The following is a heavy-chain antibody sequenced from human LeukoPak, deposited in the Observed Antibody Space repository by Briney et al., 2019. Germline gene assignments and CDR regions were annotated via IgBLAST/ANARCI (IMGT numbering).Heavy chain of an antibody. CDR1: GFPYNSYW. V-gene: IGHV3-7*01. CDR2: IRQDGSDK. Sequence: GGSLRLSCAASGFPYNSYWMSWVRQAPEKGLEWLANIRQDGSDKQYVDSVKGRFTISRDNAKNSLYLQMNSLSAEDTAVYYCARHSRGSSTDDWGQGTLVTVSS. CDR3: ARHSRGSSTDD. D-gene: IGHD2-15*01. J-gene: IGHJ4*02.